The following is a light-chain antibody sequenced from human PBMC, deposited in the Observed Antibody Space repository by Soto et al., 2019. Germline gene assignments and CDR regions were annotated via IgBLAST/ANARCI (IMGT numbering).Light chain of an antibody. CDR3: QQFQSSLRT. CDR1: ESLSQHS. CDR2: GVS. Sequence: EIVLTQSPATLSLSPGERATLSCRASESLSQHSIAWYQQKPGQAPRLLIYGVSGRATGIPDRFSGSRSGTDFTLTISGLEPEDFAVYFCQQFQSSLRTFGQGTRVEV. V-gene: IGKV3-20*01. J-gene: IGKJ1*01.